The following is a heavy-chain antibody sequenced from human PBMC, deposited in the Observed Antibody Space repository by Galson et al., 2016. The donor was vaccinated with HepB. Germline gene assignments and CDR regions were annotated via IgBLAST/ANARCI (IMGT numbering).Heavy chain of an antibody. J-gene: IGHJ6*02. Sequence: SLRLSCAASEFTFSRYGMHWVRQAPGKGLEWVAALWFDGSNKYYTDSVKGRFTISRNNSKSTLYMQMNNLRVEDTAVYFCARGPPSSTTSPRFHYYPMDVWGQGTTVTVSS. CDR2: LWFDGSNK. V-gene: IGHV3-33*01. D-gene: IGHD6-6*01. CDR1: EFTFSRYG. CDR3: ARGPPSSTTSPRFHYYPMDV.